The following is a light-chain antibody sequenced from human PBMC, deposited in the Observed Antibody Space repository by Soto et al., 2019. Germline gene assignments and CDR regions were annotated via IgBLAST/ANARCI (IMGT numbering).Light chain of an antibody. V-gene: IGKV3-20*01. Sequence: EIVLTQSPGTLSLSPGEIATLSCRASQSVSSSYLAWYQQKPGQAPRLLIYGVSSRATGIPDRFSGSESGTDFTLTISRLEPEDFAVYYCQHSVTSSFTFGPGTKVEI. J-gene: IGKJ3*01. CDR3: QHSVTSSFT. CDR1: QSVSSSY. CDR2: GVS.